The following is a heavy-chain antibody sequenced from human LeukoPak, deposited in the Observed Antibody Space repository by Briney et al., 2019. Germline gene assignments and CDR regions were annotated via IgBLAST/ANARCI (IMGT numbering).Heavy chain of an antibody. D-gene: IGHD2/OR15-2a*01. CDR2: ISISSSTI. Sequence: GGSLRLSCAASGFTFSNYSMNWVRQAPGKGLEWVSYISISSSTIYYADSVKGRFTISRDNAKNSLYLQMNSLRDEDTAVYYCARGLALVTVAFYFDYWGQGTLVTVSS. CDR3: ARGLALVTVAFYFDY. J-gene: IGHJ4*02. CDR1: GFTFSNYS. V-gene: IGHV3-48*02.